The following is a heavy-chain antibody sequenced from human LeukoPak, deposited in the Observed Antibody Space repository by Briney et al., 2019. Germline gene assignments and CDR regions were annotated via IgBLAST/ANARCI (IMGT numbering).Heavy chain of an antibody. Sequence: GGSLRLSCAASGFTFSSHWMHWVRQAPGKGLVWVSRINSVGSRTDYADSVKGRFTISRDNARNTLYLQMNSLRAEDTAVYYCTSDTVDTTLGIDYWGQGTLVTVSS. CDR2: INSVGSRT. V-gene: IGHV3-74*01. J-gene: IGHJ4*02. CDR3: TSDTVDTTLGIDY. CDR1: GFTFSSHW. D-gene: IGHD5-18*01.